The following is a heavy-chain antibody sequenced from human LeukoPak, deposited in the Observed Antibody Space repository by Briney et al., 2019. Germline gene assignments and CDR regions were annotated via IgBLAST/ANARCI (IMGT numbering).Heavy chain of an antibody. Sequence: PGGSLRLSCTASGFTFNTYTMNWVRQAPGKGLEWVSSTSSSSSYIYYADSVKGRFTISRDNAKKSLYLQMNRLRAEDTAVYYCARVGRTWRYGDYYYMDVWGKGTTVTVSS. V-gene: IGHV3-21*01. CDR1: GFTFNTYT. J-gene: IGHJ6*03. CDR3: ARVGRTWRYGDYYYMDV. CDR2: TSSSSSYI. D-gene: IGHD4-17*01.